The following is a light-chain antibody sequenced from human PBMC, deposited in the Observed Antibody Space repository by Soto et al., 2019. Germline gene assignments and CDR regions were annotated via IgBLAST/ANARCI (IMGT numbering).Light chain of an antibody. J-gene: IGLJ2*01. CDR3: SSYTSSTTLA. V-gene: IGLV2-14*01. CDR1: SSDVGGYNY. Sequence: QSALTQPASVSGSPGQSITISCTGTSSDVGGYNYVSWYQQHPGKAPKLMIYEVSNRPSGVSNRFSGSKSANTASLTISGLQAEDEADYYCSSYTSSTTLAFGGGTKVTVL. CDR2: EVS.